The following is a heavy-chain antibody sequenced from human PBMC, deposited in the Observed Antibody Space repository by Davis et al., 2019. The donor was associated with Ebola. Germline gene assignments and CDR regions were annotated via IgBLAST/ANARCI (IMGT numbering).Heavy chain of an antibody. Sequence: GESLKISCAASGFTFSSYSMNWVRQAPGKGLEWVSSISSSSSYIYYADSVKGRFTISRDNAKNSLYLQMNSLRAEDTAVYYCAREYYDILTGHYFDYWGQGTLVTVSS. CDR1: GFTFSSYS. J-gene: IGHJ4*02. CDR2: ISSSSSYI. D-gene: IGHD3-9*01. CDR3: AREYYDILTGHYFDY. V-gene: IGHV3-21*01.